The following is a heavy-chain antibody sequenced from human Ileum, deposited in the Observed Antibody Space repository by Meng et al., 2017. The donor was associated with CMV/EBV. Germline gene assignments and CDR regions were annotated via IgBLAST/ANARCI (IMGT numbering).Heavy chain of an antibody. V-gene: IGHV3-11*04. Sequence: GESLKISCAASGFTFSDYFMSWIRQAPGKGLEWVSYIRSSADSSGTTTYYADSVRGRFTISRDNAKNSLYLQMNSLRAEDTAVYYCARARATTPGMNWFDPWGQGTLVTVSS. CDR1: GFTFSDYF. D-gene: IGHD1-1*01. CDR3: ARARATTPGMNWFDP. CDR2: IRSSADSSGTTT. J-gene: IGHJ5*02.